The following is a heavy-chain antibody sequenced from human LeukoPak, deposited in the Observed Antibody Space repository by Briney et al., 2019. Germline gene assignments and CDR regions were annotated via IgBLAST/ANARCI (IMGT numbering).Heavy chain of an antibody. CDR3: ATDPSSRWIRGQYYYYYMDV. J-gene: IGHJ6*03. D-gene: IGHD5-12*01. V-gene: IGHV1-69-2*01. CDR1: GYTFTDYY. Sequence: ASVKISCKVSGYTFTDYYMHWVQQAPGKGLEWMGLVDPEDGETIYAEKFQGRVTITADTSTDTAYMELSSLRSEDTAVYYCATDPSSRWIRGQYYYYYMDVWGKGTRVTVSS. CDR2: VDPEDGET.